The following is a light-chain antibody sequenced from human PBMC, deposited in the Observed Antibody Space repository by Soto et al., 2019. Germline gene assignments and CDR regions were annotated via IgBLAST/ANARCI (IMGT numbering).Light chain of an antibody. CDR1: SSDVGGYNY. J-gene: IGLJ1*01. CDR2: EVS. V-gene: IGLV2-14*01. Sequence: QSALTQPATVSGSPGQSITISCTGTSSDVGGYNYVSWYQQHPGKAPKLMIYEVSNRPSGVSNRFSGSKSGNTASLTISGLQAEDEAYYYCSSSTSSSTRVFGTGTKLTVL. CDR3: SSSTSSSTRV.